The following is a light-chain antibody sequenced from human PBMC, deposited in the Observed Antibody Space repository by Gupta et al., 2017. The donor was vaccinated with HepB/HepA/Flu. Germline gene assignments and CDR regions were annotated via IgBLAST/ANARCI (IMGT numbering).Light chain of an antibody. CDR2: GAS. CDR1: QSVSSSY. Sequence: EIVLTQSPGTLSLSPGERATLSCRASQSVSSSYLAWYQQKPGQAPRLLIYGASSRATGIPDRFSGSGSGTDFTLTISRREPEDFAVYYCQQYGSSPGTTFGQGTKVEIK. V-gene: IGKV3-20*01. CDR3: QQYGSSPGTT. J-gene: IGKJ1*01.